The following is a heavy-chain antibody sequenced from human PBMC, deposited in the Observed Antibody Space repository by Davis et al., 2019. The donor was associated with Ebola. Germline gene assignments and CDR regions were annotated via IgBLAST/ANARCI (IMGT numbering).Heavy chain of an antibody. D-gene: IGHD1-7*01. CDR3: ARVLFAVWNYEALDI. CDR2: LHNSGST. Sequence: SETLSLTCAVSGGPTTSSNWWCCVRLPPGKGLEWIGELHNSGSTNYNPSLTSRVTLFLDKSLNQFSLKMSSVTAADTAVYYCARVLFAVWNYEALDIRVQGTTVTVSS. CDR1: GGPTTSSNW. J-gene: IGHJ3*02. V-gene: IGHV4-4*02.